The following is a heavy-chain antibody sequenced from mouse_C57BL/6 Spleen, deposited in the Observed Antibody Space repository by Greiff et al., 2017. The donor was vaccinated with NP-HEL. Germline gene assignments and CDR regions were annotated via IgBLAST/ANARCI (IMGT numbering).Heavy chain of an antibody. J-gene: IGHJ3*01. CDR1: GYTFTSYW. D-gene: IGHD2-4*01. Sequence: VQLQQPGAELVKPGASVKMSCKASGYTFTSYWITWVKQRPGQGLEWIGDIYPGSGSTNYNEKFKSKATLTVDTSSSTAYMQLSSLTSEDSAVYYCARSKDYIPAWFAYWGQGTLVTVSA. V-gene: IGHV1-55*01. CDR2: IYPGSGST. CDR3: ARSKDYIPAWFAY.